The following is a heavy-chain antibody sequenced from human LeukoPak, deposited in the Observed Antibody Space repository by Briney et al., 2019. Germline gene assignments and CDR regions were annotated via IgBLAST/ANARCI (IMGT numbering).Heavy chain of an antibody. CDR1: GFTFSSYA. D-gene: IGHD6-6*01. CDR3: AIEGSSSLTLDY. CDR2: ISGSGGNT. Sequence: PGGSLRLSCAASGFTFSSYAMSWVRQAPGKGLGWVSAISGSGGNTYYADSVKGRFTISRDNSKNTLYLQMNSLRAEDTAIYYCAIEGSSSLTLDYWGQGTLVTVSS. J-gene: IGHJ4*02. V-gene: IGHV3-23*01.